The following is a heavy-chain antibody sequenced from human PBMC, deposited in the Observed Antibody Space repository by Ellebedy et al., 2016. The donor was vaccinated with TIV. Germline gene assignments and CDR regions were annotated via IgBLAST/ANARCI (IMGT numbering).Heavy chain of an antibody. J-gene: IGHJ4*02. CDR3: AKDRVEGTSPTALDH. D-gene: IGHD1-7*01. CDR1: GFTFSNYA. Sequence: GESLKISCAASGFTFSNYAMSWVRQAPGKGLEWVSTISGGGGDTYYAGSVKGRFILSRDSSKNTLWLQMNSLRVEDTALYYCAKDRVEGTSPTALDHWGQGNLVTVSS. CDR2: ISGGGGDT. V-gene: IGHV3-23*01.